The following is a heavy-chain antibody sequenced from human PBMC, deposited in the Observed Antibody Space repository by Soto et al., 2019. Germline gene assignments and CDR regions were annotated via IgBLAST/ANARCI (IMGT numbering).Heavy chain of an antibody. V-gene: IGHV6-1*01. CDR1: GDSVSNSIGA. D-gene: IGHD6-19*01. J-gene: IGHJ6*02. CDR2: TYYRSKWYN. CDR3: SRDRAVAGTYYYGMDV. Sequence: SQTLSLTCVISGDSVSNSIGAWNWIRQSPSRGLEWLGRTYYRSKWYNDYAVSVKGRITINPDTTKNQFSLQLNSVTPGDTAVYYCSRDRAVAGTYYYGMDVWGQGTPVTVSS.